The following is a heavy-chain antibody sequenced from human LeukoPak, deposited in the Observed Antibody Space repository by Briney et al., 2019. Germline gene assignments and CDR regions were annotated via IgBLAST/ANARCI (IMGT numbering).Heavy chain of an antibody. CDR3: ARVAYCGGDCYSVYLQH. V-gene: IGHV1-69*06. D-gene: IGHD2-21*02. Sequence: ASVKVSCKASGGTFSSYAISWVRQAPGQGLEWMGGIIPIFGTANYAQKFQGRVMITADKSTSTAYMELSSLRSEDTAVYYCARVAYCGGDCYSVYLQHWGQGTLVTVSS. CDR2: IIPIFGTA. CDR1: GGTFSSYA. J-gene: IGHJ1*01.